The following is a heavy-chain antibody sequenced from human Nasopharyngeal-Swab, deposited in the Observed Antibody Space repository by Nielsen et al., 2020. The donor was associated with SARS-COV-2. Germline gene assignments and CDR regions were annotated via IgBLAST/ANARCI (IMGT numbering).Heavy chain of an antibody. V-gene: IGHV3-15*01. Sequence: GEPLKISCAASGFTFSNAWMSWVRQAPGKGLEWVGRIKSKTDGGTTDYAAPVKGRFTISRDDSKNTLYLQMNSLKTEDTAVYYCTTASKLLWFGMDVWGQGTTVTVSS. D-gene: IGHD3-10*01. CDR3: TTASKLLWFGMDV. J-gene: IGHJ6*02. CDR2: IKSKTDGGTT. CDR1: GFTFSNAW.